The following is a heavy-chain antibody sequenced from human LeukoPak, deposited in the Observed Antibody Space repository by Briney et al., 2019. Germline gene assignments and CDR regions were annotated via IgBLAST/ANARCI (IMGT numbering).Heavy chain of an antibody. CDR2: IKQDGSEK. V-gene: IGHV3-7*01. CDR3: ARDPGGAGDFDY. Sequence: GGSLRLSCAASGFTLSSYWMSWVRQAPGKGLEWVANIKQDGSEKYYVDSVKGRFTISRDNAKNSLYLQMNSLRAEDTAVYYCARDPGGAGDFDYWGQGTLVTVSS. J-gene: IGHJ4*02. CDR1: GFTLSSYW. D-gene: IGHD1-26*01.